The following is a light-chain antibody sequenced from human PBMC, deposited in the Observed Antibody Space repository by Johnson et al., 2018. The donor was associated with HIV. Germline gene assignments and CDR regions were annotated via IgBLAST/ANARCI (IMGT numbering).Light chain of an antibody. Sequence: QSVLTQPPSVSAAPVQKVTISCSGSSSNIGNNYVSWYQQLPGTAPKLLIYENNKRPSGIPDRFSGSKSGTSATLGITGLQTGAEADYYCGTWDSSLSAFYVFGTVTKVTVL. J-gene: IGLJ1*01. CDR1: SSNIGNNY. V-gene: IGLV1-51*02. CDR3: GTWDSSLSAFYV. CDR2: ENN.